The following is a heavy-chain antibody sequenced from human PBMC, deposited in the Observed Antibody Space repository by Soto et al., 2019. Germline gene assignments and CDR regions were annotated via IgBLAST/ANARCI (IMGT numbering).Heavy chain of an antibody. CDR3: ARDGTGIADGLGSGAFDI. Sequence: SETLSLTCTVSGGSISSYYWSWIRQPPGKGLEWIGYIYYSGSTNYNPSLKSRVTISVDTSKNQFSLKLSSVTAADTAVYYCARDGTGIADGLGSGAFDIWGQGTMVTVSS. CDR2: IYYSGST. D-gene: IGHD6-13*01. V-gene: IGHV4-59*01. CDR1: GGSISSYY. J-gene: IGHJ3*02.